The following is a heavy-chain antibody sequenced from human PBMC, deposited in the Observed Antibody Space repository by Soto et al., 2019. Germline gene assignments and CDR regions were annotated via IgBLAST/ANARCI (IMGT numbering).Heavy chain of an antibody. CDR1: GGSFDDFY. D-gene: IGHD3-10*01. CDR2: ISHDGGT. Sequence: QVQLQQWGAGLLRPSETLSLTCAFYGGSFDDFYWSWVRQSPGKGLEWVGEISHDGGTNYSPSLASRVSISVDTSKNQFCRHLRSVTAADTGLYYCARGQLVWYGDLTPYHRDMDVWGQGTTVTVSS. J-gene: IGHJ6*02. CDR3: ARGQLVWYGDLTPYHRDMDV. V-gene: IGHV4-34*02.